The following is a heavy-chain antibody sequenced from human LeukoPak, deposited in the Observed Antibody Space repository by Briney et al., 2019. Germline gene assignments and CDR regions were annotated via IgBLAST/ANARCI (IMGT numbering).Heavy chain of an antibody. CDR2: ISSSGSTI. CDR3: ARVGVYYYDSRAPPSLDY. J-gene: IGHJ4*02. D-gene: IGHD3-22*01. V-gene: IGHV3-48*03. CDR1: GFTFSSYE. Sequence: GGSLRLSCAASGFTFSSYEMNWVRQAPGKGLEWVSYISSSGSTIYYADSVKGRFTISRDNAKNSLYLQMNSLRAEDTAVYYCARVGVYYYDSRAPPSLDYWGQGTLVTVSS.